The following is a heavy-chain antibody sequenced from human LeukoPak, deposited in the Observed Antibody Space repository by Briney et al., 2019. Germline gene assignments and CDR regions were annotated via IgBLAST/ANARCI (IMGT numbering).Heavy chain of an antibody. CDR3: ARENVDIVSLYWYIDL. CDR1: GGSISGYY. CDR2: IYTSGST. D-gene: IGHD5/OR15-5a*01. Sequence: SETLSLTCIVSGGSISGYYWSWIRQPAGKGLEWIGRIYTSGSTNYNPSLKSRVTMSVDTSKNQFSLKLSSVTAADTAVYYCARENVDIVSLYWYIDLWGRGTLVSVSS. J-gene: IGHJ2*01. V-gene: IGHV4-4*07.